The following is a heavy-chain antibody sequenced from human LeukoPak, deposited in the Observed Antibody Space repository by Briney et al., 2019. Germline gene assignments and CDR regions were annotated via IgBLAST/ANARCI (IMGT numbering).Heavy chain of an antibody. D-gene: IGHD4-17*01. Sequence: SETLSLTCAVSTDFFSSRYWTWIRQLPGKGLEWIGYISYIGSTNYNPSLKSRVTIPIDTSKNQFSLKLSSVTAADTAVYYCARDLVTVTKGFDIWGQGTMVSVSS. J-gene: IGHJ3*02. V-gene: IGHV4-59*11. CDR3: ARDLVTVTKGFDI. CDR2: ISYIGST. CDR1: TDFFSSRY.